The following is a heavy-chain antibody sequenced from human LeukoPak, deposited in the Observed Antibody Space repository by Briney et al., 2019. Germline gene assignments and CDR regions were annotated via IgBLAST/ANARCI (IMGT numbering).Heavy chain of an antibody. CDR1: GFTFSSYA. J-gene: IGHJ4*02. CDR2: ISGSGGST. CDR3: AKVRVYYFDY. Sequence: GGSLRLSCAASGFTFSSYAMSWVRQAPGKGLEWVSAISGSGGSTYYADSVKGRFTISRDNSKDTPYLQMNSLRAEDTAVYYCAKVRVYYFDYWGQGTLVTVSS. V-gene: IGHV3-23*01. D-gene: IGHD3-10*01.